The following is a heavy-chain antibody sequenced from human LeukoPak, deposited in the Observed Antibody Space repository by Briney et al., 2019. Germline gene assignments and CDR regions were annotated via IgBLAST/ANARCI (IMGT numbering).Heavy chain of an antibody. CDR1: GFTFSSYA. CDR3: ARDLPVTPDAFDI. D-gene: IGHD4-23*01. Sequence: GGSLSLSCAASGFTFSSYAMHWVRQAPGKGLEGVAVISYDGSNKYYADSVKGRFTISRDNSKNTLYLQMNSLRAEDTAVYYCARDLPVTPDAFDIWGQGTMVTVSS. J-gene: IGHJ3*02. V-gene: IGHV3-30*04. CDR2: ISYDGSNK.